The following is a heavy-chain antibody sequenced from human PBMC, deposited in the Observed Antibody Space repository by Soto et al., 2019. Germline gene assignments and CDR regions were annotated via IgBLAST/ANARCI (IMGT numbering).Heavy chain of an antibody. CDR1: GGSISSSNW. CDR2: IYHSGST. Sequence: LSLTCAVSGGSISSSNWWSWVRQPPGKGLEWIGEIYHSGSTNYNPSLKSRVTISVDKSKNQFSLKLSSVTAADTAVYYCARRAVADLNWFDPWGQGTLVTVSS. CDR3: ARRAVADLNWFDP. J-gene: IGHJ5*02. V-gene: IGHV4-4*02. D-gene: IGHD6-19*01.